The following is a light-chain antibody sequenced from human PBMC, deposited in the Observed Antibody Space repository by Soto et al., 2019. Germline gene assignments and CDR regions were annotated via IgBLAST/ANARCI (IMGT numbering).Light chain of an antibody. J-gene: IGKJ1*01. CDR1: TSISSW. Sequence: DIQMTQSPSTLSASVGDRVTITCRASTSISSWLAWYQEKPGKAPKLLIYKASTLESGVPSRFSGSGSGTEFTLTISSLQPDDFAPYYCQQYNSYSTFGQGTKVEIK. V-gene: IGKV1-5*03. CDR2: KAS. CDR3: QQYNSYST.